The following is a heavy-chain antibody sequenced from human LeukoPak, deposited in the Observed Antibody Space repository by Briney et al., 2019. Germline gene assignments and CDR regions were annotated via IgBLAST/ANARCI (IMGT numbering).Heavy chain of an antibody. J-gene: IGHJ4*02. CDR1: GGSISGSSYY. V-gene: IGHV4-39*07. CDR3: ARVKGSGYYYVFDY. D-gene: IGHD3-22*01. CDR2: IYYSGST. Sequence: SETLSLTCTVSGGSISGSSYYWGWIRQPPGKGLEWIGSIYYSGSTYYNPSLKSRVTISVDTSKNQFSLKLSSVTAADTAVYYCARVKGSGYYYVFDYWGQGTLVTVSS.